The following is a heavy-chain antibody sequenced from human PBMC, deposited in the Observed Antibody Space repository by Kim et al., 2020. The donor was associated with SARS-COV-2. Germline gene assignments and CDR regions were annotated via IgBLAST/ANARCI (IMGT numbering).Heavy chain of an antibody. CDR3: ARVGKTTAIYDAFDI. J-gene: IGHJ3*02. D-gene: IGHD2-21*02. Sequence: SVKGRFTLSRDDSKNSLYLQMTSLKTEDTAVYYCARVGKTTAIYDAFDIWGQGTMVTVSS. V-gene: IGHV3-72*01.